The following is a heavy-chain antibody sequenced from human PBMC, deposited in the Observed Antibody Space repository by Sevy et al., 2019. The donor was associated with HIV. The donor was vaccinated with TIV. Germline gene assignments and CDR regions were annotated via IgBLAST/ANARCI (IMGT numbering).Heavy chain of an antibody. Sequence: ASVKVSCKASGYTFTSYGISWVRQAPGQGLEWMGWISAYNGNTNYVQKLQGRVTMTTDTSTSTAYMELRSLRSDDTAVYYCARDRSVRSLYDFWSGYSEHFDYWGQGTLVTVSS. CDR2: ISAYNGNT. CDR1: GYTFTSYG. CDR3: ARDRSVRSLYDFWSGYSEHFDY. V-gene: IGHV1-18*01. J-gene: IGHJ4*02. D-gene: IGHD3-3*01.